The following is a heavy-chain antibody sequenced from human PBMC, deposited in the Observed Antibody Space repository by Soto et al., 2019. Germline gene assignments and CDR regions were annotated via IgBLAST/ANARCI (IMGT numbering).Heavy chain of an antibody. CDR1: GGPITRYH. V-gene: IGHV4-59*01. Sequence: SETLPITCTVSGGPITRYHWSGIRQPPWKGLEWIGYIYYSGSTNYNPSLKSRVTISVDTSKNQFSLKLSSVTAADTAVYYCARAYKYYDFWSGYLTGDMDVWGKGTTVT. CDR2: IYYSGST. J-gene: IGHJ6*03. CDR3: ARAYKYYDFWSGYLTGDMDV. D-gene: IGHD3-3*01.